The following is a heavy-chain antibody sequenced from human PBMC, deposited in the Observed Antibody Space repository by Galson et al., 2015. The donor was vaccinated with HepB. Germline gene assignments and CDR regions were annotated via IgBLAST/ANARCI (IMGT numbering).Heavy chain of an antibody. D-gene: IGHD5-12*01. CDR2: ISYDGSNK. V-gene: IGHV3-30*18. J-gene: IGHJ4*02. CDR3: AKDRVTKGDIVATVTRKFDY. CDR1: GFTFSSYG. Sequence: SLRLSCAASGFTFSSYGMHWVRQAPGKGLEWVAVISYDGSNKYYADSVKGRFTISRDNPKNTLYLQMNSLRAEDTAVYYCAKDRVTKGDIVATVTRKFDYWGQGTLVTVSS.